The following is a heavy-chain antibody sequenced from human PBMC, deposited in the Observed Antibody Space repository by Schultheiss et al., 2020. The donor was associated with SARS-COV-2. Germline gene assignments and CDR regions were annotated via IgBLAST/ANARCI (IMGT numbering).Heavy chain of an antibody. CDR1: GFTFSSYD. CDR2: ISSSSSYI. Sequence: GGSLRLSCAASGFTFSSYDMHWVRQAPGKGLEWVSYISSSSSYIYYADSVKGRFTISRDNSKNTLYLQMNSLRAEDTAVYYCAKGRVDTAMLDAFDIWGQGTMVTVSS. D-gene: IGHD5-18*01. CDR3: AKGRVDTAMLDAFDI. J-gene: IGHJ3*02. V-gene: IGHV3-21*05.